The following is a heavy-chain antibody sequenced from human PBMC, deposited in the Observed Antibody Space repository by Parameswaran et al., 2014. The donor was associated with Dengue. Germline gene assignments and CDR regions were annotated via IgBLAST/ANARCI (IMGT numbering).Heavy chain of an antibody. V-gene: IGHV1-18*03. J-gene: IGHJ4*02. D-gene: IGHD1-1*01. Sequence: WVRQAPGQGLEWMGWISAYNGNTNYAQKLQGRVTMTTDTSTSTAYMELRSLRSDDMAVYYCARDLTRPTSYFDYWGQGTLVTVSS. CDR2: ISAYNGNT. CDR3: ARDLTRPTSYFDY.